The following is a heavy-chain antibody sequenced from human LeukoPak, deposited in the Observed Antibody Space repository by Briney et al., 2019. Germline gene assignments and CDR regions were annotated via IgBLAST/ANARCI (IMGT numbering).Heavy chain of an antibody. CDR3: ARVGSGNTYGYGDY. V-gene: IGHV3-66*01. CDR2: FYNGINT. CDR1: GFTFNSYG. D-gene: IGHD5-18*01. J-gene: IGHJ4*02. Sequence: GGSLRLSCAASGFTFNSYGMHWVRQAPGKGLEWVSVFYNGINTYYADSVKGRFTTSRDNSKNTLYLQMNSLRVEDTAVYFCARVGSGNTYGYGDYWGQGTLVTVSS.